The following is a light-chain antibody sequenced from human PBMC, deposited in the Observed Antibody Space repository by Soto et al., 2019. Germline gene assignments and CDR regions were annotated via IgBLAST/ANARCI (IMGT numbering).Light chain of an antibody. V-gene: IGLV1-44*01. CDR2: SNN. CDR1: SSNIGSNT. J-gene: IGLJ1*01. CDR3: AAWDDSLSYV. Sequence: QSVLTQPPSASGTPGQRVTISCSGSSSNIGSNTVTWYQQLPGTAPKLLIYSNNQRPSGVPDRFSGSKSGTSASLAISGLQSEDEADYYCAAWDDSLSYVFGTATKVTVL.